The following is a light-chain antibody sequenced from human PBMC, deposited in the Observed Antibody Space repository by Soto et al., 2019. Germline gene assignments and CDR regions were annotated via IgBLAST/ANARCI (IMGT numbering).Light chain of an antibody. CDR1: SGDVGSYNF. Sequence: QSALTQPASVSGSPGQSITIPCTGTSGDVGSYNFVSWYQQYPGKAHKLMIYDVGNRPPGVSYRFSGSKSGNTASLTISGLQAEDEADYYCSSYTTSSNHVVFGGGTKVTVL. J-gene: IGLJ2*01. V-gene: IGLV2-14*01. CDR2: DVG. CDR3: SSYTTSSNHVV.